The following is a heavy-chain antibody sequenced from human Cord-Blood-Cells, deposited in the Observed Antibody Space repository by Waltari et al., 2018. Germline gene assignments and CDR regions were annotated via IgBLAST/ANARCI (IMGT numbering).Heavy chain of an antibody. J-gene: IGHJ6*02. CDR3: YVDIVAPRGYYYGMDV. V-gene: IGHV1-2*06. CDR1: GYTFTGYY. Sequence: QVQLVQSGAEVKKPGASVKVSCKASGYTFTGYYMHWVRQAPGQGLEWMGRSNPNSGGTNYAQKFQGRVTMTRDTSISTAYMELSRLRSDDTAMYYCYVDIVAPRGYYYGMDVWGQGTTVTVSS. CDR2: SNPNSGGT. D-gene: IGHD5-12*01.